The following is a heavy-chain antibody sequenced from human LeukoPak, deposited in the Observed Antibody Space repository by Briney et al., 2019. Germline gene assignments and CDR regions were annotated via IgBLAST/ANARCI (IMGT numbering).Heavy chain of an antibody. D-gene: IGHD3-22*01. V-gene: IGHV4-59*12. CDR1: GGSISSYY. CDR3: AREGSHYDSSGYYDY. Sequence: SETLSLTCTVSGGSISSYYWSWIRQPPGKGLEWIGYIYYSGSTNYNPSLKSRVTISVDTSKNQFSLKLSSVTAADTAVYYCAREGSHYDSSGYYDYWGQGTLVTVSS. J-gene: IGHJ4*02. CDR2: IYYSGST.